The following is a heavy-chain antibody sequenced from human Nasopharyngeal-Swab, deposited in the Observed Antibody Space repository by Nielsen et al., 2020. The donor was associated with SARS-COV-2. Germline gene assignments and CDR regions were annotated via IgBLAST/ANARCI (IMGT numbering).Heavy chain of an antibody. CDR2: TRRKDFGGIT. V-gene: IGHV3-49*04. Sequence: GGSLRLSCEASGFTFGDHGMSWVRQAQGKGMAWLGFTRRKDFGGITEYAASVKGRVTISRDDSQRIAYLEINSLKTEDTAVYYCTSESCRGGNCYWGDYFDYWGQGTLVTVSS. J-gene: IGHJ4*02. CDR1: GFTFGDHG. CDR3: TSESCRGGNCYWGDYFDY. D-gene: IGHD2-15*01.